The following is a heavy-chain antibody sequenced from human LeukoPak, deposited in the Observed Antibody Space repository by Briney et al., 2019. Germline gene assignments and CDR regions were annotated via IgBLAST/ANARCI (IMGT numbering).Heavy chain of an antibody. V-gene: IGHV3-30*02. J-gene: IGHJ5*02. CDR3: AKDLMRDRWFGES. Sequence: GGSLRLSCAASGFTFSYYGMHWVRQAPGKGLEWVAFVRFDGNDKFYADSVKGRFTISRDTSKNTLYLQMTSLTPEDTAVYYCAKDLMRDRWFGESWGQGTLVTVSS. CDR1: GFTFSYYG. CDR2: VRFDGNDK. D-gene: IGHD3-10*01.